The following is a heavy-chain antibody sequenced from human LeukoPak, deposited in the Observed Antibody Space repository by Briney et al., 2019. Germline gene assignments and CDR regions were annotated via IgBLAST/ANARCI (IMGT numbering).Heavy chain of an antibody. CDR3: ARQTYYYDSSGYYAGAFDI. D-gene: IGHD3-22*01. Sequence: GGSLRLSCAASGFTFSSYGMHWVRQAPGKGLEWVAFIRYDGSNKYYADSVKGRFTISRDNSKNSLYLQMNSLRAEDTAVYYCARQTYYYDSSGYYAGAFDIWGQGTMVTVSS. J-gene: IGHJ3*02. CDR2: IRYDGSNK. CDR1: GFTFSSYG. V-gene: IGHV3-33*08.